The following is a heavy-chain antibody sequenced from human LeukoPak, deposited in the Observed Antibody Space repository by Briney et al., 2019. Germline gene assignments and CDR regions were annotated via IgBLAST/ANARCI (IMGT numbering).Heavy chain of an antibody. J-gene: IGHJ3*02. CDR2: IYHSGST. V-gene: IGHV4-30-2*01. CDR3: ARVTVTEPRGAFDI. CDR1: GGSISSGGYS. Sequence: SETLSLTCAVSGGSISSGGYSWTWIRQPPGKGLEWIGFIYHSGSTYYNPSLKSRVTISIDRSKNQFSLKLSSVTAADTAVYFCARVTVTEPRGAFDIWGQGTMVTVSS. D-gene: IGHD4-17*01.